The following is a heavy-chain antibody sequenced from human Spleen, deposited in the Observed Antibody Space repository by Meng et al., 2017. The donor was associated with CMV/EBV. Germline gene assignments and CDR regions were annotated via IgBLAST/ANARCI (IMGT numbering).Heavy chain of an antibody. CDR3: ARYVFDSSSLYSNWFDP. V-gene: IGHV4-31*03. J-gene: IGHJ5*02. Sequence: QVELREPAPGLVTPSQTLALTCTVSGGSISSGTYYWGWIRQLPGKGLEWIAYIHYSGSTYYSPSLKSRVTISVDTSRNQLSLKLSSMTAADTAVYYCARYVFDSSSLYSNWFDPWGQGTLVTVSS. CDR2: IHYSGST. D-gene: IGHD3-22*01. CDR1: GGSISSGTYY.